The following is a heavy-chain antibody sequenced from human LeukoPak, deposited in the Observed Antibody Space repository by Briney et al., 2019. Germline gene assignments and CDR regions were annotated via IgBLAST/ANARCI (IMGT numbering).Heavy chain of an antibody. CDR3: ARDTGRSRYYYGMDV. Sequence: GGSLRLSCVASGFTFSDFHMSWIRQAPGKGLEWVSYISGGSTYLDYADSVKGRFTLSRDNAKNSLYLQMSSLRAEDTAVYYCARDTGRSRYYYGMDVWGKGTTVTVSP. D-gene: IGHD2-8*02. J-gene: IGHJ6*04. CDR2: ISGGSTYL. V-gene: IGHV3-11*06. CDR1: GFTFSDFH.